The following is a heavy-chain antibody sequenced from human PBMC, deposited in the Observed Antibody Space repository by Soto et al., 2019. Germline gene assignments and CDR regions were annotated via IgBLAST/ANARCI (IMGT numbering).Heavy chain of an antibody. J-gene: IGHJ5*02. CDR3: QQHLGGGGFHP. Sequence: EVQLVESGGGWVQPGGSLRLSCTASGFILSSSWMSWVRQAPGKGLDWVANINPDGSVNHYVDSVKGRFTTSRDNAKNLVFPKMNGLRAEDGAIFSCQQHLGGGGFHPGGQGTLVTVS. V-gene: IGHV3-7*02. D-gene: IGHD6-13*01. CDR2: INPDGSVN. CDR1: GFILSSSW.